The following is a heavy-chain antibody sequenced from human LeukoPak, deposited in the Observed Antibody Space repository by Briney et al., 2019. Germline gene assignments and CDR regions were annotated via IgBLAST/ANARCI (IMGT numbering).Heavy chain of an antibody. V-gene: IGHV3-48*01. D-gene: IGHD2-21*02. Sequence: SGGSLRLSCAASGFTFSSYSMNWVRQAPGKGLEWVSYISSSSSTIYYADSVKGRFTFSRDNAKNSLYLQMNSLRVEDTAVYYCARVVGVTEGWGYFDYWGQGALVTVSS. CDR1: GFTFSSYS. CDR3: ARVVGVTEGWGYFDY. CDR2: ISSSSSTI. J-gene: IGHJ4*02.